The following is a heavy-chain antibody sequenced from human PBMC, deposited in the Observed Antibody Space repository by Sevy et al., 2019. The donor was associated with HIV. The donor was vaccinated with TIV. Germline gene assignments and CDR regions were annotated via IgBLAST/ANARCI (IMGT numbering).Heavy chain of an antibody. CDR1: GFTFNTHG. Sequence: GGSLRLSCAASGFTFNTHGMHWVRQAPGKGLEWVAVISYDGSNKYYVDSMKGRFTISRDNSKNTLDLQMNSLRAEDTAVYYCASSSSSWYLLNYWGQGTQVTVSS. D-gene: IGHD6-13*01. CDR2: ISYDGSNK. V-gene: IGHV3-30*03. J-gene: IGHJ4*02. CDR3: ASSSSSWYLLNY.